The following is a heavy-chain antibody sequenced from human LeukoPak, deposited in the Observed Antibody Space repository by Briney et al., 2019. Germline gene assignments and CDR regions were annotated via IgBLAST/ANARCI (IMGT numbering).Heavy chain of an antibody. J-gene: IGHJ4*02. CDR3: AKGSGSGWFDY. CDR1: GFTFSHHG. D-gene: IGHD3-10*01. CDR2: IRNDGSNH. Sequence: GGSLRLSCAASGFTFSHHGMHWVRQAPGKGLEWVAFIRNDGSNHYYADSVKGRFTISRDNSKNTLYLQMNSLRAEDTAVYYCAKGSGSGWFDYWGQGTLVTVSS. V-gene: IGHV3-30*02.